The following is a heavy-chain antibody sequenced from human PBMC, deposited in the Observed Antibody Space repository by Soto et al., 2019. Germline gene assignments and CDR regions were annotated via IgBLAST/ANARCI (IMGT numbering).Heavy chain of an antibody. J-gene: IGHJ5*02. D-gene: IGHD6-6*01. CDR1: GYIFRTYW. CDR3: ARRVQQLVRGWFDP. Sequence: GESLKISCKASGYIFRTYWICWVLQVRGKGLEWMGFIYPGDSDTRYSPSFQGQVTISVDKSTSTTYLQWSSLKASDTAIYYCARRVQQLVRGWFDPWGQGTQVTVSS. CDR2: IYPGDSDT. V-gene: IGHV5-51*01.